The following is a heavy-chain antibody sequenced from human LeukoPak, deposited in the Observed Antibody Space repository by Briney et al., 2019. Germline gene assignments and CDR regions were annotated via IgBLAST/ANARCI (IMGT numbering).Heavy chain of an antibody. CDR3: AREIKRSSGWYDFDY. CDR2: ISSSGDTI. Sequence: GGSLRLSCAASGLTFSSYEMNWVRQAPGKGLEWVSYISSSGDTIYYADSVKGRFTISRDNAKNSLYLQMNSLRAEDTAVYYCAREIKRSSGWYDFDYWGHGTLVTVSS. CDR1: GLTFSSYE. J-gene: IGHJ4*01. V-gene: IGHV3-48*03. D-gene: IGHD6-19*01.